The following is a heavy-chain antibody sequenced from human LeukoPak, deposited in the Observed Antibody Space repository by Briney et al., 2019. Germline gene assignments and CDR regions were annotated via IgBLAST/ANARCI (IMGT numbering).Heavy chain of an antibody. D-gene: IGHD6-13*01. CDR1: GYSFTSYW. CDR2: IYPGDSDT. V-gene: IGHV5-51*01. CDR3: ARHPYSSSWPIDY. Sequence: GESLKISCKGSGYSFTSYWIDRVRQMPGKGLEWMGIIYPGDSDTRYSPSFQGQVTISADKSISTAYLQWSSLKASDTAMYYCARHPYSSSWPIDYWGQGTLVTVSS. J-gene: IGHJ4*02.